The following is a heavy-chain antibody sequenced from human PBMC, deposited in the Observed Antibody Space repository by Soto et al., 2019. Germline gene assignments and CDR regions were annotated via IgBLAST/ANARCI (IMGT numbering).Heavy chain of an antibody. D-gene: IGHD6-13*01. CDR3: ARDSRIAAANETRYYYGMDV. CDR1: VASISSYY. J-gene: IGHJ6*02. V-gene: IGHV4-59*01. CDR2: ISYSGST. Sequence: SETLSLTCTVSVASISSYYWSWIRQPPGKGLEWIGYISYSGSTNYNPSLKSRVTISVDTSKNQFSLKLSSVTAADTAVYYCARDSRIAAANETRYYYGMDVWGQGTTVTVSS.